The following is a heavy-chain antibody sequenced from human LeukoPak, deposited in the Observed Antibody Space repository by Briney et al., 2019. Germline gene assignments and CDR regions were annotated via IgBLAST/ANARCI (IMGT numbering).Heavy chain of an antibody. V-gene: IGHV4-34*01. CDR3: ARGGYNYGYGY. CDR2: INHSGST. CDR1: GGSFSDYY. Sequence: SETLSLTCAVYGGSFSDYYWSWIRQPPGKGLEWIGEINHSGSTNYNPSLKSRVTISVDTSKNQFSLKLSSVTAADTAVYYCARGGYNYGYGYWGQGNLVTVSS. J-gene: IGHJ4*02. D-gene: IGHD5-18*01.